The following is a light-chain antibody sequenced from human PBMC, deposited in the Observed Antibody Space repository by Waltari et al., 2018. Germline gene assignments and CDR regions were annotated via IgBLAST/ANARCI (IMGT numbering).Light chain of an antibody. CDR3: CSYAGSLTWV. Sequence: QSALTQPRSVSGSPGQSVTISCTGTSSYVGSYNYVSWYQHYPGKAPKLLIYEATQRPSGGPDRFSCSRSANTASLTIAGLQADDEADDDCCSYAGSLTWVFGGGTKLTVL. J-gene: IGLJ3*02. CDR1: SSYVGSYNY. CDR2: EAT. V-gene: IGLV2-11*01.